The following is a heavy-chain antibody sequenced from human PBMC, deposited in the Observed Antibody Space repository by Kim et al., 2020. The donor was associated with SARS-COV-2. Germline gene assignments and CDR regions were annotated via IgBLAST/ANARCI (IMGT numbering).Heavy chain of an antibody. V-gene: IGHV3-30*03. CDR1: GFTFSSYG. CDR2: ISYDGSNK. D-gene: IGHD3-9*01. J-gene: IGHJ4*02. CDR3: STYDILTGYYYFDY. Sequence: GGSLRLSCAASGFTFSSYGMHWVRQAPGKGLEWVAVISYDGSNKYYADSVKGRFTISRDNSKNTLYLQMNSLRAEDTAVYYCSTYDILTGYYYFDYWGPGTLVTVSP.